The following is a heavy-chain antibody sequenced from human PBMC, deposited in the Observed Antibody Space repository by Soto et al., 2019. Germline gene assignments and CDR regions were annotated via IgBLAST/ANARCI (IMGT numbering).Heavy chain of an antibody. V-gene: IGHV4-39*01. CDR1: GGSISSSSYY. CDR3: ARHDYYYYYVDV. J-gene: IGHJ6*03. Sequence: SETLSLTCTVSGGSISSSSYYWGWIRQPPGKGLEWIGSIYYSGSTYYNPSLKSRVNISVDTSKNQFSLKLSSVTAADTAVYYCARHDYYYYYVDVWGKGTTVTVSS. CDR2: IYYSGST.